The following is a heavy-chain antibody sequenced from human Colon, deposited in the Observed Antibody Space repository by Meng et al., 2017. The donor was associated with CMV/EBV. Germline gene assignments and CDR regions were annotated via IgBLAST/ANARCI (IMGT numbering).Heavy chain of an antibody. CDR3: VGHQGGPREGVRLV. J-gene: IGHJ4*02. CDR1: EFIIHDYG. V-gene: IGHV3-30*02. Sequence: GGSLRLSCAAPEFIIHDYGIHWLRQAPGKGLVWLSFIDINGQNRYNVDIVKGRFTVSKDKSKNTVFLQMNSLKVEDTAVYFCVGHQGGPREGVRLVWGQGTLVTVSS. CDR2: IDINGQNR. D-gene: IGHD3-16*01.